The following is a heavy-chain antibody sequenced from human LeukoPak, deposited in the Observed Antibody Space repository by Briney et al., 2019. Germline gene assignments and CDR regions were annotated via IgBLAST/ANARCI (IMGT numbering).Heavy chain of an antibody. CDR3: AASDYYSYMDV. Sequence: PSETLSLTCTVSGGSISSSSYYWGWIRHPPRKGLECIGSIYHSGSTYYNPSLKSRVTISVDASKNQFSLKLSSVTAADTAVFYCAASDYYSYMDVWGKGTTVTVSS. CDR1: GGSISSSSYY. D-gene: IGHD3-10*01. J-gene: IGHJ6*03. CDR2: IYHSGST. V-gene: IGHV4-39*01.